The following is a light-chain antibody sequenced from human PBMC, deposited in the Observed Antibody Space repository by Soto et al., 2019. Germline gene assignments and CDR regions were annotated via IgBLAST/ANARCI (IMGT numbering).Light chain of an antibody. CDR2: GAS. CDR3: QQYGGSRWT. J-gene: IGKJ1*01. CDR1: QSVSSTY. Sequence: EIVLTQSPGTLSLSPGERATLSCRASQSVSSTYLAWYQQKPGQAPGLLIYGASNRATGIPDRCSGSASGTDFTLTISRLEREDFAVYYCQQYGGSRWTFGQGTTGDI. V-gene: IGKV3-20*01.